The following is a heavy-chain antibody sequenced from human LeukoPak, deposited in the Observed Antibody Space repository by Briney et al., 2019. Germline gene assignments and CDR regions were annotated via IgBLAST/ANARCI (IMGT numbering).Heavy chain of an antibody. Sequence: GGSLRLSCAASGFAFSVYEMYWVRQAPGKGLEWVSYISSSGGTRYYADSVKGRFTISRDNAKNSLYLQMNSLRAEDMAVYYCATLTVASSFDYWGQGTLVTVSS. J-gene: IGHJ4*02. CDR2: ISSSGGTR. V-gene: IGHV3-48*03. CDR3: ATLTVASSFDY. D-gene: IGHD6-19*01. CDR1: GFAFSVYE.